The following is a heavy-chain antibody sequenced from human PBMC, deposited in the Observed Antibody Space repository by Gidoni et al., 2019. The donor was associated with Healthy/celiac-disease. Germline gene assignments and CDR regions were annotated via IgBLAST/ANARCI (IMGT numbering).Heavy chain of an antibody. V-gene: IGHV4-39*01. Sequence: QLQLQESGPGLVKPSETLSLTCTVSGGSISSSSYYWGWIRQPPGKGLEWIGSIYYSGSTYYNPSLKSRVTISVDTSKNQFSLKLSSVTAADTAVYYCARHSVQDWYYYGSAYWFDPWGQGTLVTVSS. CDR2: IYYSGST. J-gene: IGHJ5*02. CDR1: GGSISSSSYY. D-gene: IGHD3-10*01. CDR3: ARHSVQDWYYYGSAYWFDP.